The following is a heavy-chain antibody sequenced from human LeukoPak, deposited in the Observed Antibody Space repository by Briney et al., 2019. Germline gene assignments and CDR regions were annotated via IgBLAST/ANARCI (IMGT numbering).Heavy chain of an antibody. D-gene: IGHD6-13*01. CDR3: AQNLVAAAGDH. Sequence: GGSLRLSCAASGFTFSSYWMTWVRQAPGKGLEWVANIKPDGSVGYYVDSVRGRFINSRDNAGNSLYLQMNSLRVEDTAVYYCAQNLVAAAGDHWGQGTLLIVSS. CDR2: IKPDGSVG. J-gene: IGHJ1*01. CDR1: GFTFSSYW. V-gene: IGHV3-7*01.